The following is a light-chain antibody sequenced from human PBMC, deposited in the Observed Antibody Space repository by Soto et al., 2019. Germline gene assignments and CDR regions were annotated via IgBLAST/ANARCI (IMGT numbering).Light chain of an antibody. CDR1: RSDVGGYNF. V-gene: IGLV2-11*01. CDR3: YSYAGSYNFVV. Sequence: QSALTQPRSVSGSPGQSVTISCTGTRSDVGGYNFVSWIQQHPGKAPRLIIYDVTKRPSGVPNRFSASKSANTASLTISGLQAEDEADYYCYSYAGSYNFVVFGGGTKLTVL. CDR2: DVT. J-gene: IGLJ2*01.